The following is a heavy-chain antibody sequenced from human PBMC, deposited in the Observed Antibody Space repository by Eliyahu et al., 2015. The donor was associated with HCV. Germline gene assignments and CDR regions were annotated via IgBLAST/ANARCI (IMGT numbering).Heavy chain of an antibody. J-gene: IGHJ4*02. D-gene: IGHD5-18*01. Sequence: EVQLLESGGGLVXPGXSLRLSCXASPXSFXXSAMSWVRQAPGKGLGWVSSITVAGGSTYYAGSVKGRFTISRDKSKNTVSLQMNSLRAEDTAVYYCARIRRDTADYYFDSWGQGTLVTVSS. CDR2: ITVAGGST. CDR3: ARIRRDTADYYFDS. CDR1: PXSFXXSA. V-gene: IGHV3-23*01.